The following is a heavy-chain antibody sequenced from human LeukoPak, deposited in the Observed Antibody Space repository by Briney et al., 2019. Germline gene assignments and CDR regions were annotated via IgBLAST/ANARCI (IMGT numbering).Heavy chain of an antibody. V-gene: IGHV4-59*12. CDR1: GGSISSYY. CDR3: AKVAAAGTLYFQH. J-gene: IGHJ1*01. Sequence: PSETLSLTCTVSGGSISSYYWSWIRQPPGKGLEWIGYIYYSGSTYYNPSLKSRVTISVDRSKNQFSLKLSSVTAADTAVYYCAKVAAAGTLYFQHWGQGTLVTVSS. CDR2: IYYSGST. D-gene: IGHD6-13*01.